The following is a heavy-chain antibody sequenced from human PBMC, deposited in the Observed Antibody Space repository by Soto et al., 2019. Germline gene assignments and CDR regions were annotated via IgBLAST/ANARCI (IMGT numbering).Heavy chain of an antibody. J-gene: IGHJ5*02. CDR3: AVHRATTCVALSNWCGP. Sequence: QVHLQESGPGLVKPSQTLSLTCGVSGASVTSGGYFWTWIRQVTGKGLEWIGYIYSSGATHYNPSLESQISMSLDTCRSQFPLKLTSVTVSDTAVYYCAVHRATTCVALSNWCGPWGEGSLVTVSS. CDR2: IYSSGAT. V-gene: IGHV4-31*02. D-gene: IGHD1-26*01. CDR1: GASVTSGGYF.